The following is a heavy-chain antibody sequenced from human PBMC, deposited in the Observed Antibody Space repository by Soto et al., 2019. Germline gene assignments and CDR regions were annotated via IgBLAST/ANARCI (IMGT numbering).Heavy chain of an antibody. Sequence: PGGSLRLSCAASGFTFSTYAMSWVRQAPRKGLEWVSAISGNGGDYTYYADSVKGRFTISRDNSKNTLYLQMNSLRAGDTAVYYCAKDRGYCSSTSCYVFDYWGQGTLVTVSS. CDR3: AKDRGYCSSTSCYVFDY. CDR1: GFTFSTYA. J-gene: IGHJ4*02. V-gene: IGHV3-23*01. D-gene: IGHD2-2*01. CDR2: ISGNGGDYT.